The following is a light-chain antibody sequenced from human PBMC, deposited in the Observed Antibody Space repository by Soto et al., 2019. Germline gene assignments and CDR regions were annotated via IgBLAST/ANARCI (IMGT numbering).Light chain of an antibody. J-gene: IGKJ5*01. CDR3: QQYGSSPL. V-gene: IGKV3-20*01. Sequence: EIVLTQSPGTLSLSPGERATLSCRASQSVTRNYLAWYQQKPGQAPRLLIYGASTRATGIADRFSGSGSGTDFTLTISRLEPEDFAIYYCQQYGSSPLFGQGTRLEIK. CDR1: QSVTRNY. CDR2: GAS.